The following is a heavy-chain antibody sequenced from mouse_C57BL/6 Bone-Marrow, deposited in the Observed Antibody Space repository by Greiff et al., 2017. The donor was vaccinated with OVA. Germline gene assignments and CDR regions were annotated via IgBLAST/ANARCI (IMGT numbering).Heavy chain of an antibody. J-gene: IGHJ3*01. CDR1: GFTFSSYA. D-gene: IGHD2-1*01. V-gene: IGHV5-4*01. CDR3: ARVYYGNYGAWFAY. Sequence: EVQLVESGGGLVKPGGSLKLSCAASGFTFSSYAMSWVRQTPEKRLEWVATISDGGSYTYYPDNVKGRFTISRDNAKNNLYLQMSHLKSEDTAMYYCARVYYGNYGAWFAYWGQGTLVTVSA. CDR2: ISDGGSYT.